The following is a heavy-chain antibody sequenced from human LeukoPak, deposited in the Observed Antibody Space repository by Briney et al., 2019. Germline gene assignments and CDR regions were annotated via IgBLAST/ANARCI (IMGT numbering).Heavy chain of an antibody. CDR1: GFTSSYYA. CDR2: ISYDGSNK. CDR3: ARVGHSGSYLGYFDY. V-gene: IGHV3-30-3*01. D-gene: IGHD1-26*01. Sequence: PGGSLRLSCVASGFTSSYYAMSWVRQAPGKGLEWVAVISYDGSNKYYADSVKGRFTISRDNSKNTLYLQMNSLRAEDTAVYYCARVGHSGSYLGYFDYWGQGTLVTVSS. J-gene: IGHJ4*02.